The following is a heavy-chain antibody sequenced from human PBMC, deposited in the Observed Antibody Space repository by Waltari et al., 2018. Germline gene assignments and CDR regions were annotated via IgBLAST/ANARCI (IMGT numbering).Heavy chain of an antibody. V-gene: IGHV1-69*18. J-gene: IGHJ6*03. CDR1: GGTFSSYA. D-gene: IGHD6-19*01. Sequence: QVQLVQSGAEVKKPGSSVKVSCKASGGTFSSYAISWVRQAPGQGLEWMGRDIPMFGTANHAQEVQGRGTSTADESTGTSYMGLSSLRSEDTAVYYCARVGRAGWIAVADYYYYYMDVWGKGTTVTVSS. CDR3: ARVGRAGWIAVADYYYYYMDV. CDR2: DIPMFGTA.